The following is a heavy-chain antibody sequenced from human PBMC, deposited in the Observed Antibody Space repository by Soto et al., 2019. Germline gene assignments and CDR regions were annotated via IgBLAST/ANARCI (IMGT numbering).Heavy chain of an antibody. CDR2: IYYSGST. J-gene: IGHJ4*02. Sequence: SETLSLTCTVSGGSIISGGYYWIWIRQHPGKGLEWIGYIYYSGSTYYNPSLKSRVTISVDTSKNQFSLKLSSVTAADTAVYYCAGLSGYSYLVQNDYWGQGTLVTVSS. CDR1: GGSIISGGYY. CDR3: AGLSGYSYLVQNDY. D-gene: IGHD5-18*01. V-gene: IGHV4-31*03.